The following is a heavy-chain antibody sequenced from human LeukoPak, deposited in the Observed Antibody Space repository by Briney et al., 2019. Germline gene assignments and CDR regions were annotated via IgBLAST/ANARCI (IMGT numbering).Heavy chain of an antibody. CDR1: GFSFSSHA. D-gene: IGHD2-21*02. Sequence: GGCLRLSCAASGFSFSSHAMHWVRQAPGKGLEYVSAISGNGGNTFYANSVKGRFTISRDNSKNTLYLQMDSLRAEDMAVYYRARSPSCGGDCFNYYFDSWAKGTLVTVSS. CDR2: ISGNGGNT. V-gene: IGHV3-64*01. J-gene: IGHJ4*02. CDR3: ARSPSCGGDCFNYYFDS.